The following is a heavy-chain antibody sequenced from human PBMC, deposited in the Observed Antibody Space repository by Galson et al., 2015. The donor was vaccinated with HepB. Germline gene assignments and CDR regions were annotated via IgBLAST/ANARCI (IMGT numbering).Heavy chain of an antibody. J-gene: IGHJ3*02. CDR1: GYCFPSYW. CDR2: IDPSDSYT. Sequence: QSGAEVKKPGESLRNSCKGSGYCFPSYWISWVRQLPGKGLEWMGRIDPSDSYTNYSPSFRGHVTVAADRSFSTAHLQWSSLKASDTAMYYCARFAEDSFDIWGQGTMVTVSS. CDR3: ARFAEDSFDI. V-gene: IGHV5-10-1*01.